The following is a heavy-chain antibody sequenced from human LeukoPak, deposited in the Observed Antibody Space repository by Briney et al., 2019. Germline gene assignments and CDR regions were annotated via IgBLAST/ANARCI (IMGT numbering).Heavy chain of an antibody. D-gene: IGHD3-22*01. CDR2: IIPIFGTA. V-gene: IGHV1-69*06. Sequence: GASVKVSCKASGGTFSSYAISWVRQAPGQGLEWMGGIIPIFGTANYAQKFQGRVTITADKSTSTAYMELSSLRSEDTAVYYCASAWGKYYYDSSGYIAWDQGTLVTVSS. CDR3: ASAWGKYYYDSSGYIA. J-gene: IGHJ5*02. CDR1: GGTFSSYA.